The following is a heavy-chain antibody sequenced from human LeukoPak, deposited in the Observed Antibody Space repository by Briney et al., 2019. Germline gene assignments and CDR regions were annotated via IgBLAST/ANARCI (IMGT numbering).Heavy chain of an antibody. D-gene: IGHD2-2*01. CDR3: ARGYCSSTSCYSAD. Sequence: GGSLRLSCAASGFSFSTYWMHWVRQAPGKGLVWVSRINSDGSSTSYADSVKGRFTISRDNAKNTLYPQMNSLRAEDTAVYYCARGYCSSTSCYSADWGQGTLVTVSS. J-gene: IGHJ4*02. V-gene: IGHV3-74*01. CDR2: INSDGSST. CDR1: GFSFSTYW.